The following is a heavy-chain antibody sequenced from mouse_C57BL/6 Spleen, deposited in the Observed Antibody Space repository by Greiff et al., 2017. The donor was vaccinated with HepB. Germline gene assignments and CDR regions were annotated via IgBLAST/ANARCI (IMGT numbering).Heavy chain of an antibody. CDR1: GFTFSNYW. CDR3: TLDWYFDV. J-gene: IGHJ1*03. V-gene: IGHV6-3*01. CDR2: IRLKSDNYAT. Sequence: EVKLMESGGGLVQPGGSMKLSCVASGFTFSNYWMNWVRQSPEKGLEWVAQIRLKSDNYATHYAESVKGRFTISRDDSKSRVYLQMNNLRAEDTGIYYCTLDWYFDVWGTGTTVTVSS.